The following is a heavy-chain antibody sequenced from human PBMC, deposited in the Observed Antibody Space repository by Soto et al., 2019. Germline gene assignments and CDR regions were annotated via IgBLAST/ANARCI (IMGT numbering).Heavy chain of an antibody. CDR2: ISYDGSNK. D-gene: IGHD1-7*01. CDR1: GFTFSNYA. CDR3: ARDSDRTTGTTPRSHADY. V-gene: IGHV3-30-3*01. J-gene: IGHJ4*01. Sequence: GGSLRLSCAASGFTFSNYAMHWVRQAPDKGLEWVAVISYDGSNKYYADSVKGRFTISRDYSKNTLYLQMNSLRGEDTAVYYCARDSDRTTGTTPRSHADYWGHGTLVTVSS.